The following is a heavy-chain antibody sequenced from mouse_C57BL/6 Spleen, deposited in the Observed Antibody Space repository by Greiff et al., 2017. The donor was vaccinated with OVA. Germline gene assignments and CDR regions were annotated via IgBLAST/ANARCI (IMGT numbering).Heavy chain of an antibody. Sequence: QVQLKQSGAELVRPGASVTLSCKASGYTFTDYEMHWVKQTPVHGLEWIGAIDPETGGTAYNQKFKGKAILTADKSSSTAYMERRSLTSEDSAVYYCTRGARDYAMDYWGQGTSVTVSS. V-gene: IGHV1-15*01. D-gene: IGHD3-1*01. CDR3: TRGARDYAMDY. J-gene: IGHJ4*01. CDR1: GYTFTDYE. CDR2: IDPETGGT.